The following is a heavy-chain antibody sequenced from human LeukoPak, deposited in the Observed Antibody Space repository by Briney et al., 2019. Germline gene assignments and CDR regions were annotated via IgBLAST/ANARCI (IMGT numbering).Heavy chain of an antibody. CDR3: ARDFTYSY. V-gene: IGHV3-7*01. D-gene: IGHD5-18*01. J-gene: IGHJ4*02. Sequence: PGGSLRLSCAASGFTFSSYGMHWVRQAPGKGLEWVANIKQDGSEKYYVDSVKGRFTISRDNAKNSPYLQMNSLRAEDTAVYYCARDFTYSYWGQGTLVTVSS. CDR1: GFTFSSYG. CDR2: IKQDGSEK.